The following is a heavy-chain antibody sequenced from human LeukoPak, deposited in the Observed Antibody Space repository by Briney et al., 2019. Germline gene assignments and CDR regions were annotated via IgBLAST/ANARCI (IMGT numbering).Heavy chain of an antibody. V-gene: IGHV3-48*04. CDR1: GFTFSSYS. Sequence: GGSLRLSCAASGFTFSSYSMNWVRQAPGKGLEWVSYISSSSSTIYYADSVKGRFTISRDNAKNSLYLQMNSPRAEDTAVYYCARANYYDSSGQYYFDYWGQGTLVTVSS. J-gene: IGHJ4*02. D-gene: IGHD3-22*01. CDR2: ISSSSSTI. CDR3: ARANYYDSSGQYYFDY.